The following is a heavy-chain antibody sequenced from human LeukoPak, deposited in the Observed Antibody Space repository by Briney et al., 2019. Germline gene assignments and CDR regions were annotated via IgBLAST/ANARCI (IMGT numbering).Heavy chain of an antibody. J-gene: IGHJ6*02. V-gene: IGHV4-59*01. CDR2: IYYSGGT. CDR3: ARVATMVRGVISYGMDV. D-gene: IGHD3-10*01. CDR1: GGSISSYY. Sequence: SETLSLTCTVSGGSISSYYWSWIRQPPGKGLEWIGYIYYSGGTNYNPSLKSRVTISVDTSKNQFSLKLSSVTAADTAVYYCARVATMVRGVISYGMDVWGQGTTVTVSS.